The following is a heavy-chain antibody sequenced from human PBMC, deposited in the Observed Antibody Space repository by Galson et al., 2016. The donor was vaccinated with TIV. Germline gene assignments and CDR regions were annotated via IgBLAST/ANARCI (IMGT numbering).Heavy chain of an antibody. V-gene: IGHV3-20*04. D-gene: IGHD5-24*01. J-gene: IGHJ4*02. Sequence: SLRLSCAASGFNFDDSAFTWVRQVPGQGLEWVCDINWNGRKTRYRDSVTGRLTVSRDNDKKTLYMQLSSLRTEDTGLYYCTRNPAEMRKESDYYDYWGQGTLVTVSS. CDR2: INWNGRKT. CDR3: TRNPAEMRKESDYYDY. CDR1: GFNFDDSA.